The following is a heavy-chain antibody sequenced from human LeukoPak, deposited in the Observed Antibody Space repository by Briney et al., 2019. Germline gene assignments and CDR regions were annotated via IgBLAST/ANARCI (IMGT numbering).Heavy chain of an antibody. V-gene: IGHV3-23*01. Sequence: GGSLRLSCAASGFTFSSYAMSWVRQAPGKGLEWVSAIRGSGGSTYYADSVKGRFHISRDNPKSTLYLQMNSLRAEDTAVYYCAKFSSNWYYLDYWRQGTLVTVSS. CDR3: AKFSSNWYYLDY. D-gene: IGHD6-13*01. CDR2: IRGSGGST. J-gene: IGHJ4*02. CDR1: GFTFSSYA.